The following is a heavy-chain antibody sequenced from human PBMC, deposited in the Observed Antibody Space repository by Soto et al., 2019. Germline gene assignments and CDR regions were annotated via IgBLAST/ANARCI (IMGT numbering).Heavy chain of an antibody. CDR3: ARDPGIAAAGAWFDP. J-gene: IGHJ5*02. D-gene: IGHD6-13*01. CDR2: IYHSGST. V-gene: IGHV4-4*02. CDR1: SGSISSSNW. Sequence: PSETLSLTCAVSSGSISSSNWWSWVRQPPGKGLEWIGEIYHSGSTNYNPSLKSRVTISVDKSKNQFSLKLSSVTAADTAVYYCARDPGIAAAGAWFDPWGRGTLVIVSS.